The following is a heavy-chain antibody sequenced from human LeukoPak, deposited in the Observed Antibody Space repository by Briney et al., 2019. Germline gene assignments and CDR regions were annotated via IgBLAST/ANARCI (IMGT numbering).Heavy chain of an antibody. CDR1: GFTFSSYW. CDR2: IKQDGSEK. J-gene: IGHJ4*02. Sequence: PGGSLRLSCAASGFTFSSYWMRGVRQAPGKAVEGVAHIKQDGSEKYYVDSVKGRFTISRDNAKNSLYLQMNSLRAEDTAVYYCARPKCGGSCYRTQPYYFDYWGQGTRVTVSS. CDR3: ARPKCGGSCYRTQPYYFDY. V-gene: IGHV3-7*01. D-gene: IGHD2-15*01.